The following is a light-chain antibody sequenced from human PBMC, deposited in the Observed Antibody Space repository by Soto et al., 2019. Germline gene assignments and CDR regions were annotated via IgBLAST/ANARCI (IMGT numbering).Light chain of an antibody. CDR1: QSVSSSY. J-gene: IGKJ3*01. Sequence: EIVLTQSPGTLSLSPGERATLSCRASQSVSSSYLAWYQQKPGQAPSLLIYGASSRATGIPDRFSGSGSGTDFALPISSLEPADFSVYYSQQYGSSHIFSFGPGTKVDIK. CDR2: GAS. CDR3: QQYGSSHIFS. V-gene: IGKV3-20*01.